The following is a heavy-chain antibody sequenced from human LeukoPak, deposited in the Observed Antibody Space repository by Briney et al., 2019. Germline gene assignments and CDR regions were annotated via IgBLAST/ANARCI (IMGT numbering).Heavy chain of an antibody. V-gene: IGHV4-59*08. J-gene: IGHJ3*02. Sequence: SETLSPTCTVSGGSISSYYWSWIRQPPGKGLEWIGYIYYSGSTNYNPSLKSRVTISVDMSKNQFSLKLTSVTAADTAVYYCARFDSSGLNAFDIWGQGTMVTVSS. CDR1: GGSISSYY. D-gene: IGHD3-22*01. CDR2: IYYSGST. CDR3: ARFDSSGLNAFDI.